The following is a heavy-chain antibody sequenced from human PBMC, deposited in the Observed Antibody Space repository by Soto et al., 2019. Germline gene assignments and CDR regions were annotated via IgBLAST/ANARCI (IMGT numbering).Heavy chain of an antibody. V-gene: IGHV2-5*01. CDR2: IYWNDDQ. CDR3: ASMTTVATAAFDI. CDR1: GLSFGTSGVG. D-gene: IGHD4-17*01. Sequence: QITLKESGPTLVKPTQTLTLTCTASGLSFGTSGVGVGWIRQPPGKALELLALIYWNDDQRYSPSLKSSLTITKDTSKNQVVLTMTSVATVDTATYYCASMTTVATAAFDIWGQGIMVTVPS. J-gene: IGHJ3*02.